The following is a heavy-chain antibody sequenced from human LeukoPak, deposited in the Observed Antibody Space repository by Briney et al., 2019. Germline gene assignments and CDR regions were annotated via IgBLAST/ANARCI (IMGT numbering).Heavy chain of an antibody. CDR1: GFTFYTYA. Sequence: GGSLRLSCAASGFTFYTYAMSWVRQAPGKGLEWVSAISGSGGSTYYADSVKGRFTISRDNPKNTLYLQMNSLRAEDTAVYYCAKDRGSNVVVVAATNDAFDIWGQGTMVTVSS. D-gene: IGHD2-15*01. CDR3: AKDRGSNVVVVAATNDAFDI. J-gene: IGHJ3*02. CDR2: ISGSGGST. V-gene: IGHV3-23*01.